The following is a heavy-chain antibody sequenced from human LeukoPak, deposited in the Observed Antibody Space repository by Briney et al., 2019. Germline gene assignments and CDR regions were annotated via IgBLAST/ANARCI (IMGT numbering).Heavy chain of an antibody. V-gene: IGHV3-21*01. J-gene: IGHJ4*02. CDR2: ISSSSSYI. D-gene: IGHD6-6*01. Sequence: PGGSLRLSCAASGVTFSSYNMNCVRQAPGKGLEWVSSISSSSSYIYYADSVRGRFTISRDNAKNSLYLQINSLRAEDTAVYYCTRDLRSMADYWGQGTLVIVSS. CDR3: TRDLRSMADY. CDR1: GVTFSSYN.